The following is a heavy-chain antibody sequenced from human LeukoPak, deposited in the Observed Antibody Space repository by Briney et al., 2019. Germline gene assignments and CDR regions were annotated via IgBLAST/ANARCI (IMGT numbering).Heavy chain of an antibody. J-gene: IGHJ6*02. CDR3: ASGNKEYYYGMDV. V-gene: IGHV1-18*01. CDR1: GYTFTSYG. Sequence: ASVKVSCKASGYTFTSYGISWVRQAPGQGLEWMGWISAYNGNTNYAQKLQGRVTMTTHTSTSTAYMELRSLRSDDTAVYYCASGNKEYYYGMDVWGQGTTVTVSS. CDR2: ISAYNGNT. D-gene: IGHD2/OR15-2a*01.